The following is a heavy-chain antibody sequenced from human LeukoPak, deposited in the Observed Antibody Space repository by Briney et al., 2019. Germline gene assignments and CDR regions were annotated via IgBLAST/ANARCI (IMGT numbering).Heavy chain of an antibody. Sequence: ASVKVSCKASGYTVTGYYMHWVRQAPGQGREGWGGRNPNSGGTNYAQKCQGRGTMTRDTSISTAYMGMSRLRSDHTHVYYCATVGRFLEWILAYCGQRTLLTVPS. J-gene: IGHJ4*02. V-gene: IGHV1-2*02. D-gene: IGHD3-3*01. CDR3: ATVGRFLEWILAY. CDR1: GYTVTGYY. CDR2: RNPNSGGT.